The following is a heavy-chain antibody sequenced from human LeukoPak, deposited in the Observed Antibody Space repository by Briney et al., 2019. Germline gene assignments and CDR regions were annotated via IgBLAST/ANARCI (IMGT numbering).Heavy chain of an antibody. D-gene: IGHD1-14*01. J-gene: IGHJ2*01. CDR1: GITFTSAW. V-gene: IGHV4-59*01. CDR3: ARDGNPWNLDV. CDR2: IYYSGRT. Sequence: PGGSLRLSCAASGITFTSAWMMWVRQAPGKGLEWVGYIYYSGRTSYNPSLKSRVTMSVDTSKNQFSLKLSSVTAADTAVYYCARDGNPWNLDVWGRGTLVTVSS.